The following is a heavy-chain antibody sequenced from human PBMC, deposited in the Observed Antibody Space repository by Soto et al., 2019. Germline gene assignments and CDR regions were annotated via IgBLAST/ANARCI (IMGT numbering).Heavy chain of an antibody. J-gene: IGHJ4*02. CDR1: GITLSDNY. D-gene: IGHD2-8*01. CDR2: ISNSDYTT. CDR3: ASGKWSLDY. Sequence: VASGGGLVKPGGSLRLSCVASGITLSDNYMTWIRQAPGKGLEWLSYISNSDYTTYYADSVKGRFTISRDNAKNSLYLRLNGLRVEDTAVYYCASGKWSLDYWGQGILVTVSS. V-gene: IGHV3-11*01.